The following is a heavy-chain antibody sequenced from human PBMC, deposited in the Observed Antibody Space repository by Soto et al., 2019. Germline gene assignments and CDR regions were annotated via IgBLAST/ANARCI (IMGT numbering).Heavy chain of an antibody. Sequence: GGSLRLSCAASGFTFSSYAMSWVRQAPGKGLEWVSAISGSGGSTYYADSVKGRFTISRDNSKNTLYLQMKSLRAEDTAVYYCAKVVGALSPRMGDDYYMDVWGQGTTVTVSS. V-gene: IGHV3-23*01. J-gene: IGHJ6*03. CDR1: GFTFSSYA. CDR2: ISGSGGST. D-gene: IGHD2-15*01. CDR3: AKVVGALSPRMGDDYYMDV.